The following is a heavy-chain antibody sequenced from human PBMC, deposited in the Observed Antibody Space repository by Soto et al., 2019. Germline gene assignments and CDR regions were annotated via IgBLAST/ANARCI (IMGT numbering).Heavy chain of an antibody. V-gene: IGHV1-69*02. CDR1: GGTFSTYT. Sequence: QVQLAQSGAEVKKPGSSVKVSCKASGGTFSTYTVIWVRQAPGQGLEWMGRIIPMLDITNTAQSFQGRVTITADKSTSTAYLELSTLRSDDTAIYFCTLGSWSAETFDIWGRGTMVTVSS. J-gene: IGHJ3*02. D-gene: IGHD6-13*01. CDR3: TLGSWSAETFDI. CDR2: IIPMLDIT.